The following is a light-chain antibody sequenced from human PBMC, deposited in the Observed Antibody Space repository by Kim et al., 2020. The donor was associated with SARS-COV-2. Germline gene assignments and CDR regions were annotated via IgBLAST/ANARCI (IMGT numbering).Light chain of an antibody. CDR2: ELS. CDR1: YYR. V-gene: IGLV2-18*02. CDR3: SSYTTTNTYV. J-gene: IGLJ1*01. Sequence: YYRVSWYQQPPGTAPKLIIYELSNRPSGVPDRFSGSKSGNMASLTISGLQAEDEADYYCSSYTTTNTYVFGTGTKVTVL.